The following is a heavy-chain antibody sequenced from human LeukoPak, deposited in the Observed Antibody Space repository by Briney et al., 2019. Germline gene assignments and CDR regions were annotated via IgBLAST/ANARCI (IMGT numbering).Heavy chain of an antibody. V-gene: IGHV3-20*04. CDR3: ASRVGGWYENYFDY. Sequence: GGSLRLSCAASGFTFDDYGMSWVRRAPGKGLEWVSGINWNGGSTGYADSVKGRFTISRDNAKNSLYLQMNSLRAEDTALYYCASRVGGWYENYFDYWGQGTLVTVSS. CDR1: GFTFDDYG. J-gene: IGHJ4*02. CDR2: INWNGGST. D-gene: IGHD6-19*01.